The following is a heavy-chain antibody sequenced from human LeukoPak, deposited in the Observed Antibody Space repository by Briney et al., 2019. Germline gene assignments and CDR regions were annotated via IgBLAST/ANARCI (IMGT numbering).Heavy chain of an antibody. CDR3: ARISRVRYGSGRPNYYYYYMDV. CDR1: GGSVSSGGYS. Sequence: PSETLSLTCAVSGGSVSSGGYSWSWIRQPPGKGLEWIGYIYYSGSTYYNPSLKSRVTISVDTSKNQFSLKLSSVTAADTAVYYCARISRVRYGSGRPNYYYYYMDVWGKGTTVTVSS. V-gene: IGHV4-30-4*07. J-gene: IGHJ6*03. CDR2: IYYSGST. D-gene: IGHD3-10*01.